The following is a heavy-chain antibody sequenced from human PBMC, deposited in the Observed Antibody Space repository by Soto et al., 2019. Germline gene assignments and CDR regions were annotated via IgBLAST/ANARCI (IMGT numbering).Heavy chain of an antibody. D-gene: IGHD5-12*01. Sequence: GDSLTISCKTSGYSFTDHWIGWLLQMPGKGLEWMWIIYPGDSDTRYSPSFQGQVTISADKSINTAYLQWSSLKASDTAFYYCARSYNSGWIFEYWGKGTLVTVSS. CDR2: IYPGDSDT. J-gene: IGHJ4*02. V-gene: IGHV5-51*01. CDR1: GYSFTDHW. CDR3: ARSYNSGWIFEY.